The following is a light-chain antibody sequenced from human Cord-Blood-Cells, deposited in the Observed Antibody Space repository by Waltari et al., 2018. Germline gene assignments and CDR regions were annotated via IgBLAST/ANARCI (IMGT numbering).Light chain of an antibody. CDR2: AAS. CDR3: QQYYSYPWT. Sequence: AIRMTQSPSSFSASTGDRVTITCRASQGISSYLAWYQQKPGKAPKLLNYAASTLQSGVPSRFSGSGSGTDFTLTISCLQSEDFATYYCQQYYSYPWTFGQGIKVEIK. CDR1: QGISSY. V-gene: IGKV1-8*01. J-gene: IGKJ1*01.